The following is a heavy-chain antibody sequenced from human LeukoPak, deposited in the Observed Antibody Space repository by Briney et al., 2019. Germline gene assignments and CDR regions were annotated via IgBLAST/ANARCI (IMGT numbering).Heavy chain of an antibody. CDR2: ISSSSSNI. CDR1: GFTFSSYN. V-gene: IGHV3-48*01. J-gene: IGHJ3*02. Sequence: GGSLRLSCAASGFTFSSYNMNWVRQAPGKGLEGVSYISSSSSNIDYADSVNGRFTISRHNAKNSLFLQMNSLRAEDTAVYYCARDLDYVHALDIWGQGTVVTVSS. D-gene: IGHD4-17*01. CDR3: ARDLDYVHALDI.